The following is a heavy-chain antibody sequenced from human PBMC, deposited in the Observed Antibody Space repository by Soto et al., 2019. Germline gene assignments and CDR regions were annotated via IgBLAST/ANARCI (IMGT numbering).Heavy chain of an antibody. V-gene: IGHV1-18*01. D-gene: IGHD3-3*01. Sequence: ASVQVSCQASGSTFTSYGISWVRQAPGQGLEWMGWISAYNGNTHYAQKLQGRVTMTTDTSTSTVYMDLRILSSDDTAVYYCAREMGLYDFWCGYYRVDYRGQGTLVTVSS. CDR1: GSTFTSYG. J-gene: IGHJ4*02. CDR2: ISAYNGNT. CDR3: AREMGLYDFWCGYYRVDY.